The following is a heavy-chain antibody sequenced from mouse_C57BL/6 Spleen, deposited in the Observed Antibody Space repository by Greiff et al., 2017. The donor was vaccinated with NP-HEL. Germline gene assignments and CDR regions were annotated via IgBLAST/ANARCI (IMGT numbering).Heavy chain of an antibody. D-gene: IGHD6-2*01. Sequence: EVKLVESGGGLVQPGGSLKLSCAASGFTFSDYYMYWVRQTPEKRLEWVAYISNGGGSTYYPDTVKGRFTISRDNAKNTLYLQMSRLKSEDTAMYYCARHLWDYFDYWGQGTTLTVSS. J-gene: IGHJ2*01. V-gene: IGHV5-12*01. CDR1: GFTFSDYY. CDR2: ISNGGGST. CDR3: ARHLWDYFDY.